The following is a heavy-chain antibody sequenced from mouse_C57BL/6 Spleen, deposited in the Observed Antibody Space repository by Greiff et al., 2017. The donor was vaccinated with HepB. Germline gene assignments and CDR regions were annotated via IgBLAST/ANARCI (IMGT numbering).Heavy chain of an antibody. D-gene: IGHD2-3*01. J-gene: IGHJ4*01. CDR3: ARHDGVYYYAMDY. Sequence: QVQLQQPGAELVKPGASVKLSCKASGYTFTSYWMHWVKQRPGQGLEWIGMIHPNSGSTNYNEKFKSKATLTVDKSSSTAYMQLSSLTSEDSAVSYCARHDGVYYYAMDYWGQGTSVTVSS. CDR2: IHPNSGST. V-gene: IGHV1-64*01. CDR1: GYTFTSYW.